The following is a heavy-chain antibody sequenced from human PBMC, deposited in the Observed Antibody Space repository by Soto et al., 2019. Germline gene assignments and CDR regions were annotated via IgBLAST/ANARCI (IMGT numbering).Heavy chain of an antibody. D-gene: IGHD3-22*01. CDR3: ARASYYDSSGPAPY. CDR1: GYTFTSYG. CDR2: ISAYNGNT. J-gene: IGHJ4*02. V-gene: IGHV1-18*01. Sequence: ASVKVSCKASGYTFTSYGISWVRQAPGQGLEWMGWISAYNGNTNYAQKLQGRVTMTTDTSTSTAYMELRSLRSDDTAVYYCARASYYDSSGPAPYWDQGTLVTVSS.